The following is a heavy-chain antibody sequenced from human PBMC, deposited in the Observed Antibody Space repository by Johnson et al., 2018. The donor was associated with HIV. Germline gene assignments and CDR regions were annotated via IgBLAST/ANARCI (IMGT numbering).Heavy chain of an antibody. CDR1: GFTFSSYA. J-gene: IGHJ3*02. CDR3: AKVHSRSGAFDI. D-gene: IGHD6-13*01. Sequence: QVQLVESGGGVVQPGRSLRLSCAASGFTFSSYAMHWVRQAPGKGLEWVAVISYDGSNKYYADSVKGRFSISRDNSKNTLYLQMNSLRGEDTAVYYCAKVHSRSGAFDIWGQGTMVTVSS. CDR2: ISYDGSNK. V-gene: IGHV3-30-3*01.